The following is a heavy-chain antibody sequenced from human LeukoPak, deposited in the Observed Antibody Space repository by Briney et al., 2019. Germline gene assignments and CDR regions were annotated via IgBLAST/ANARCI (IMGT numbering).Heavy chain of an antibody. V-gene: IGHV3-7*03. D-gene: IGHD3-22*01. CDR2: IKQDGSEK. CDR1: GFTFSSYW. CDR3: ARIVVVTSTDFDY. Sequence: GGSPRLPCAASGFTFSSYWMSWVRQAPGKGLEWVANIKQDGSEKYYVDSVKGRSTISRDNAKNSLYLQMNSLRAEDTAVYYCARIVVVTSTDFDYWGQGTLVIVSS. J-gene: IGHJ4*02.